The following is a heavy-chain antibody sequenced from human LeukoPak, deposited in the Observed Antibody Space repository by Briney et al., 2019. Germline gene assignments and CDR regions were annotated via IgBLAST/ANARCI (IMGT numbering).Heavy chain of an antibody. CDR1: GFTFSNAW. Sequence: SGGSLRLSCAASGFTFSNAWMSWVRQAPGKGLEWVAVISYDGSNKYYADSVKGRFTISRDNSKNTLYLQMNSLRAEDTAVYYCARVQWAFDIWGQGTMVTVSS. D-gene: IGHD6-19*01. CDR3: ARVQWAFDI. J-gene: IGHJ3*02. V-gene: IGHV3-30*03. CDR2: ISYDGSNK.